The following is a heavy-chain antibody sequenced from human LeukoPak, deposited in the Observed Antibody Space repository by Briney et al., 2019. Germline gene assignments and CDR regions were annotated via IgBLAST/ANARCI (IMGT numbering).Heavy chain of an antibody. CDR1: GFTLSSYS. D-gene: IGHD2-2*01. Sequence: SGGSLRLSCAASGFTLSSYSMNWVRQAPGKGLEWVSSISSSSSYIYYADSVKGRFTISRDNAKNSLYLQMNSLRAEDTAVYYCVRVNPSSTSCYPFDYWGQGTLVTVSS. CDR2: ISSSSSYI. CDR3: VRVNPSSTSCYPFDY. J-gene: IGHJ4*02. V-gene: IGHV3-21*01.